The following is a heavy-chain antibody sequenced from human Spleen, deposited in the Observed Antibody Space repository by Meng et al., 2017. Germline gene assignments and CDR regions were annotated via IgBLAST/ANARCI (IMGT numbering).Heavy chain of an antibody. Sequence: SLKISCAASGFTFNDYAMHWVRLTPGKGLEWVSGISWNSFSRGYADSVKGRFTISRDNAKNSLYLHLNSLRPEDMALYYCARDVGRGDLTPYYFDYWGQGTLVTVSS. V-gene: IGHV3-9*03. J-gene: IGHJ4*02. CDR1: GFTFNDYA. CDR2: ISWNSFSR. D-gene: IGHD2-21*02. CDR3: ARDVGRGDLTPYYFDY.